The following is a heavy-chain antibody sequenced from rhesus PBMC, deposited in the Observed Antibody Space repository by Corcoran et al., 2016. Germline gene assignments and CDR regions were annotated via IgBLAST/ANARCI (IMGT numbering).Heavy chain of an antibody. V-gene: IGHV4-73*01. D-gene: IGHD4-29*01. J-gene: IGHJ5-2*02. CDR3: ARERPLYGNSLDV. CDR1: GGSITGYY. CDR2: IDGTSAST. Sequence: QVKLQQWGEGLVKPSETLSLTCAVYGGSITGYYWSWIRQPPGTGLEWIGNIDGTSASTNYNPSLKNRVTISKDTSKNQFSLKLSSVTAADTAVYYCARERPLYGNSLDVWGRGVLVTVSS.